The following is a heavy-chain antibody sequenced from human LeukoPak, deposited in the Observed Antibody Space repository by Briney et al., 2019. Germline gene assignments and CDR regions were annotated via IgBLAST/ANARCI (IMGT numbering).Heavy chain of an antibody. CDR3: AKGGSDYGDYGYSFDY. D-gene: IGHD4-17*01. V-gene: IGHV3-23*01. CDR1: GFTFSTYA. CDR2: ISASGANI. J-gene: IGHJ4*02. Sequence: PGGSLRLSCAASGFTFSTYAMSWVRQAPGKGLGWVSAISASGANIYYADSVKGRFTISRDNSKNTLYLQMNGLRADDTAVYYCAKGGSDYGDYGYSFDYWGQGTLVTVSS.